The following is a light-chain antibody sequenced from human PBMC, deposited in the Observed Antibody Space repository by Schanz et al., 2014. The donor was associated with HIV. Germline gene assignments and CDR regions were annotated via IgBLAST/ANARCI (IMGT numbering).Light chain of an antibody. J-gene: IGLJ3*02. CDR1: SSDVGGSDS. CDR2: DVT. V-gene: IGLV2-14*03. Sequence: SVLTQPASVSGSPGQSITISCTGTSSDVGGSDSVSWFQQNPGKAPRLLIYDVTNRPSGVSHRFSGSKSGNTASLTISGLQAEDEADYYCSSYTSTSTRVFGGGTKLTVL. CDR3: SSYTSTSTRV.